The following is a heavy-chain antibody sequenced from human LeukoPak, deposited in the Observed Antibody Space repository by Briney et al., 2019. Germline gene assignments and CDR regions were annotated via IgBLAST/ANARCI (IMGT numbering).Heavy chain of an antibody. CDR2: MWSDGIRK. CDR1: GFTFSYYG. J-gene: IGHJ3*02. CDR3: TRDADTSGHYDIFDI. Sequence: PGRSLRLSCATSGFTFSYYGIHWVRQAPGKGLEWVAVMWSDGIRKYYTYSVKGRFTVSRDTSKNTQYLEMSSLRVEDTAVYYCTRDADTSGHYDIFDIWGQGTMVTVSS. V-gene: IGHV3-33*01. D-gene: IGHD6-19*01.